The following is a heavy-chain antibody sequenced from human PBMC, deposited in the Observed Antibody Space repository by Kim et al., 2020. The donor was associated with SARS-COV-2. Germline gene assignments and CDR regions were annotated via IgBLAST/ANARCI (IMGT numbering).Heavy chain of an antibody. CDR1: GFTFSSYG. D-gene: IGHD6-13*01. Sequence: GGSLRLSCAASGFTFSSYGMHWVRQAPGKGLDWVAVISYDGSHKYYADSVKGRFTISRDNSKNTLYLQMNSLRAEDTAVYYCAKEGGILIYYFDYWGQGTLVTVSS. CDR3: AKEGGILIYYFDY. CDR2: ISYDGSHK. J-gene: IGHJ4*02. V-gene: IGHV3-30*18.